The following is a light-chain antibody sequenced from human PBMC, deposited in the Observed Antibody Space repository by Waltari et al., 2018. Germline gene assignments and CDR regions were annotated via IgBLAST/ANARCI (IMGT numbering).Light chain of an antibody. CDR2: KDN. CDR3: QSVDSTDSYPV. Sequence: SNELTQPPSVSVFPGQTARITCSADALADEYAYWYQQKPGQAPVMIIYKDNERPSGIPDRFSGSSSGTTVTLTISAVQAEDEADYLCQSVDSTDSYPVFGGGTKLTVL. CDR1: ALADEY. V-gene: IGLV3-25*03. J-gene: IGLJ2*01.